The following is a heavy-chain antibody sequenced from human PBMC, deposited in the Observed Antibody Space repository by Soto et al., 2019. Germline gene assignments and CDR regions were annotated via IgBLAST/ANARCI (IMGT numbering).Heavy chain of an antibody. CDR1: GFTFSTYW. D-gene: IGHD2-15*01. Sequence: GGSLRLSCAASGFTFSTYWMNWVRQAPGKGLEWVANIKQDGSEKYYVDSVKGRFATSRDNGKNSLYLQMNSLRAEDTAVYYCARDPRCRGGSCYPLWAFDIWGQGTMVTVSS. CDR2: IKQDGSEK. V-gene: IGHV3-7*01. CDR3: ARDPRCRGGSCYPLWAFDI. J-gene: IGHJ3*02.